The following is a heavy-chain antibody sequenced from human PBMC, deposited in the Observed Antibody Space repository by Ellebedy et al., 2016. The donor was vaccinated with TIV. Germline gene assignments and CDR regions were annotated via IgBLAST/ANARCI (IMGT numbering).Heavy chain of an antibody. J-gene: IGHJ4*02. Sequence: AASVKVSCKASGYTFTSYDINWVRQAPGQGLEWMGRIIPILGIANYAQKFQGRVTITADKSTSTAYMELSSLRSEDTAVYYCAGDEGLLSYDSSGYFNWGQGTLVTVSS. CDR3: AGDEGLLSYDSSGYFN. D-gene: IGHD3-22*01. CDR1: GYTFTSYD. CDR2: IIPILGIA. V-gene: IGHV1-69*04.